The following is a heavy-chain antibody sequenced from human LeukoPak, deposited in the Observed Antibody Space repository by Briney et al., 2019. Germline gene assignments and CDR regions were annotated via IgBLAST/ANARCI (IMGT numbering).Heavy chain of an antibody. CDR2: INHSGST. CDR1: GGSFSGYY. CDR3: ARGLRYYDSSGYYGLFDY. J-gene: IGHJ4*02. V-gene: IGHV4-34*01. D-gene: IGHD3-22*01. Sequence: PSETPSLTCAVYGGSFSGYYWSWIRQPPGKGLEWIGEINHSGSTNYNPSLKSRVTISVDTSKNQFSLKLSSVTAADTAVYYCARGLRYYDSSGYYGLFDYWGQGTLVTVSS.